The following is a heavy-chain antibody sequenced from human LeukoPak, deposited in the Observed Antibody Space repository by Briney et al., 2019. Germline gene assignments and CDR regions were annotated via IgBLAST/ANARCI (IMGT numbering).Heavy chain of an antibody. V-gene: IGHV4-34*01. Sequence: KPSETLSLTCAVYGGSFSGYYWSWVRQPPGKGLEWIGEINHSESTNYNPSLKSRVTISVDTSKKQFSLMLSSVTAADTAVYYCARGRDTSSWYRDFQHWGQGTLVTVSS. CDR2: INHSEST. CDR1: GGSFSGYY. CDR3: ARGRDTSSWYRDFQH. D-gene: IGHD6-13*01. J-gene: IGHJ1*01.